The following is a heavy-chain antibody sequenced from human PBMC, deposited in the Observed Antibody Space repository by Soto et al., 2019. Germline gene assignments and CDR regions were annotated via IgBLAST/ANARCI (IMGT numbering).Heavy chain of an antibody. J-gene: IGHJ6*02. D-gene: IGHD4-4*01. CDR3: ARGPTLNYYYYVLDV. Sequence: SETLSLTCTVSGGSISSYYWTWIRQPPGKGLEWIGYIYYSGSTNYNPSLKSRVTISVDTSKSQFSLKLNSVTAADTAVYYCARGPTLNYYYYVLDVSGQGTTVTVSS. CDR1: GGSISSYY. CDR2: IYYSGST. V-gene: IGHV4-59*01.